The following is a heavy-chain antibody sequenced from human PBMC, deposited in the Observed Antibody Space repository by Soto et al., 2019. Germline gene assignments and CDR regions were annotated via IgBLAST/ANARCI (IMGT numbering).Heavy chain of an antibody. CDR3: ARTPVVVVAATHWFDP. V-gene: IGHV1-8*01. CDR2: MNPNSGNT. D-gene: IGHD2-15*01. CDR1: GYTFTSYD. Sequence: ASVQVSCKASGYTFTSYDINWARQATGQGLEWMGWMNPNSGNTGYAQKFQGRVTMTRNTSISTAYMELSSLRSEDTAVYYCARTPVVVVAATHWFDPWGQGTLVT. J-gene: IGHJ5*02.